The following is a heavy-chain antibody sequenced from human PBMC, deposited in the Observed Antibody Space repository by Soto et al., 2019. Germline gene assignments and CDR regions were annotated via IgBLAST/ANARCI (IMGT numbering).Heavy chain of an antibody. D-gene: IGHD3-3*01. CDR3: ASLQSGFRSGYSSDYGMDV. CDR1: GYTFTSYY. V-gene: IGHV1-46*01. Sequence: ASAKVSCKASGYTFTSYYMHWVRQAPGQGLEWMGIINPSGGSTSYAQKFQGRVTMTRDTSTSTVYMELSSLRSEDTAVYYCASLQSGFRSGYSSDYGMDVWGQGTTVTVSS. CDR2: INPSGGST. J-gene: IGHJ6*02.